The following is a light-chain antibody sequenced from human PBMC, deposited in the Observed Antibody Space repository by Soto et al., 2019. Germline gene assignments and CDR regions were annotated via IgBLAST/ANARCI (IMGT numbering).Light chain of an antibody. CDR1: QSISSW. J-gene: IGKJ4*01. V-gene: IGKV1-5*03. CDR3: QQYNSYPLT. Sequence: QMTQSPSTLSASVGDRVTITCRASQSISSWLAWYQQKPGKAPKLLIYKASSLESGVPSRFSGSGSGTEFTLTISSLQPDDFATYYCQQYNSYPLTFGGGTKVDIK. CDR2: KAS.